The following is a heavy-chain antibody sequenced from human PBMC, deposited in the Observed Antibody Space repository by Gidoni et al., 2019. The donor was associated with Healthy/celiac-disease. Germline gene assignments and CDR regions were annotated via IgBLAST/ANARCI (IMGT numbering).Heavy chain of an antibody. CDR1: GFTFSSYG. CDR2: IWYDGSNK. CDR3: ARDYYGSGVPLDY. V-gene: IGHV3-33*01. J-gene: IGHJ4*02. D-gene: IGHD3-10*01. Sequence: QVQLVESGGGVVQPGRPLRLSCAASGFTFSSYGMHWVRQAPGKGLEWVAVIWYDGSNKYYADSVKGRFTISRDNSKNTLYLQMNSLRAEDTAVYYCARDYYGSGVPLDYWGQGTLVTVSS.